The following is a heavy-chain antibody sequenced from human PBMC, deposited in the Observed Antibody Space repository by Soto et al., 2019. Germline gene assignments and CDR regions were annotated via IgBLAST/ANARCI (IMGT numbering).Heavy chain of an antibody. V-gene: IGHV1-69*12. CDR2: IIPILGTA. CDR1: GDTLSSYA. J-gene: IGHJ4*02. Sequence: QIQLVQSGAEVKKPGSSVKVSCKAYGDTLSSYAISWVRQAPGQGLEWMGGIIPILGTANYAQKFQGRVTITADESTSTAYMELSSLRSEDTVVYYCARARDPCLELLPFDDWGQGTLVPVSS. D-gene: IGHD3-3*02. CDR3: ARARDPCLELLPFDD.